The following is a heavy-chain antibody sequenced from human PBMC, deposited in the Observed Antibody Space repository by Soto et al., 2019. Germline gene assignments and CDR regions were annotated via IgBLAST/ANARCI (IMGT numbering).Heavy chain of an antibody. Sequence: QVQLQESGPGLVKPSQTLSLTCTVSDGSINSDIYYWSWVRQHPGKGLEWIGYISYSGSTYYNPSLKSRVTISVDSSKNQFSLKLSSVTAADTAVYYCVLDHWGAGYYHYGMDVWGQGTTVTVSS. D-gene: IGHD7-27*01. CDR1: DGSINSDIYY. CDR2: ISYSGST. J-gene: IGHJ6*02. CDR3: VLDHWGAGYYHYGMDV. V-gene: IGHV4-31*03.